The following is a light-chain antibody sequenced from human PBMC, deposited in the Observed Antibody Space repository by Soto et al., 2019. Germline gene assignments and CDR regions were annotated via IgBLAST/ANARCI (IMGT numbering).Light chain of an antibody. J-gene: IGLJ1*01. V-gene: IGLV2-14*03. CDR2: DVN. Sequence: QSALTQPASVSGSPGQSITISCTGTSSDVCGYNYVSWYQQHPGKAPKLMIYDVNNRPSGIANRFSGSTSGNSASLTISGFQFRDEASYNSGSFTALNPNVFGSGPRLTVL. CDR3: GSFTALNPNV. CDR1: SSDVCGYNY.